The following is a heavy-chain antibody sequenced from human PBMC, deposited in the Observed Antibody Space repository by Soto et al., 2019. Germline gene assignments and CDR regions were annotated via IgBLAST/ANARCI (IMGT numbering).Heavy chain of an antibody. V-gene: IGHV1-3*01. CDR3: ARDLVMDV. Sequence: QVQLVQSGAEVKKPGASVKVSFKASGYTFTSYAMHWVRQAPGQRLEWMGWINAGNGNTKYSQKFQGRVTITRDTSASTAYMELSCLRSEDTAVYYCARDLVMDVWGQGTTVTVS. D-gene: IGHD2-8*02. J-gene: IGHJ6*02. CDR2: INAGNGNT. CDR1: GYTFTSYA.